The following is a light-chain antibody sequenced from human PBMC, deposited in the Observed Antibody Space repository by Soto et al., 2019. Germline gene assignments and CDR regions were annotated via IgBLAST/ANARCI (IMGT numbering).Light chain of an antibody. J-gene: IGKJ1*01. Sequence: DLVMTQSPLSLPVTPGEPASISCRSSQSLLHENGYNYLDWYVQKPGQSPQVLIYLGSNRASGVPDRFSGSGSGTDFTLKISRVEAEDVGVYYCMQALQSPWTFGQGTKVEIK. CDR3: MQALQSPWT. CDR1: QSLLHENGYNY. CDR2: LGS. V-gene: IGKV2-28*01.